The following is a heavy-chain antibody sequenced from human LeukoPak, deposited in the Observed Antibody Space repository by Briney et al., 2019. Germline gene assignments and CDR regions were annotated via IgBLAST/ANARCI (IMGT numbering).Heavy chain of an antibody. CDR2: ISYDGSNK. Sequence: GGSLRLSCAASEFSFSNHGMHWVRQAPGKGLEWVAVISYDGSNKYYADSVKGRFTISRDNSKNTLYLQMNSLRAEDTAVYYCARVQSGYDISFDYWGQGTLVTVSS. D-gene: IGHD5-12*01. J-gene: IGHJ4*02. CDR1: EFSFSNHG. CDR3: ARVQSGYDISFDY. V-gene: IGHV3-30*19.